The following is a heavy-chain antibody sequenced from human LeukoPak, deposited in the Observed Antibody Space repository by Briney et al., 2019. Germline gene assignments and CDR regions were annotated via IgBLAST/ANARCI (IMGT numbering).Heavy chain of an antibody. D-gene: IGHD3-22*01. CDR3: ARVGDYYDIDY. J-gene: IGHJ4*02. V-gene: IGHV1-69*01. Sequence: ASVKLSCKASGGTFSSYAISWVRQAPGQGLEWMGGIITIFGTANYAQKFQGRVTITADESTSTAYMELSSLRSEDTAVYYCARVGDYYDIDYWGQGTLVTVSS. CDR2: IITIFGTA. CDR1: GGTFSSYA.